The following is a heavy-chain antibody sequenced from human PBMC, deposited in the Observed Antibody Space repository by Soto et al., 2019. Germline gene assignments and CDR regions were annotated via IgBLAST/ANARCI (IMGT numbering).Heavy chain of an antibody. D-gene: IGHD5-12*01. CDR3: ARDPGGFDAFDI. CDR2: IYYSGST. V-gene: IGHV4-61*01. Sequence: SETLSLTCTVSGGSVSSGSYYWSWIRQPPGKGLEWIGYIYYSGSTNYNPSLKSRVTISVDTSKNQFSLKLSSVTAADTAVYYCARDPGGFDAFDIWGQGTMVTVSS. CDR1: GGSVSSGSYY. J-gene: IGHJ3*02.